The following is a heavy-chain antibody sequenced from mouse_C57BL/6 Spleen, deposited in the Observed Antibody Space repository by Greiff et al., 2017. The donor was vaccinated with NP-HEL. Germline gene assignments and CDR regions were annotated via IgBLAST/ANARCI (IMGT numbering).Heavy chain of an antibody. CDR3: ASGTVVAGGFDV. V-gene: IGHV1-26*01. Sequence: EVQLQQSGPELVKPGASVKISCKASGYTFTDYYMNWVKQSHGKSLEWIGDINHNNGGTSYNQKFKGKATLTVDKSSSTAYMELRSLTSEDSAVYYCASGTVVAGGFDVWGTGTTVTVSS. D-gene: IGHD1-1*01. CDR2: INHNNGGT. J-gene: IGHJ1*03. CDR1: GYTFTDYY.